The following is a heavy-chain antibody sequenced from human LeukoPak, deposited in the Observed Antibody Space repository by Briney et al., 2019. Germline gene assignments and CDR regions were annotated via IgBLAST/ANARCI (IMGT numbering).Heavy chain of an antibody. J-gene: IGHJ5*02. V-gene: IGHV1-2*04. CDR3: ARGTTVATRQAGNWFDP. CDR1: GYTFTGYY. Sequence: ASVTVSCTASGYTFTGYYMHWARQAPGQGLEWMGWINPNSGGTNYAQKFQGWVTMTRDTSISTAYMGLSRLRSDDTAVYYCARGTTVATRQAGNWFDPWGQGTLVTVSS. D-gene: IGHD4-23*01. CDR2: INPNSGGT.